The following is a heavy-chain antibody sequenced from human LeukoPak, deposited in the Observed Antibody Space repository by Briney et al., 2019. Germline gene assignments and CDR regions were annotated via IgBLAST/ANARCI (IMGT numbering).Heavy chain of an antibody. CDR3: AKDQVSAGATVY. V-gene: IGHV3-23*01. Sequence: GGSLRLSCAASGFIFSHYAMSWVRQAQARGLEWVSSLRGDGETFYADSVKGRFTLSRDDSRNTVYLQLNNLRVEDTAVYYCAKDQVSAGATVYWGQGTLVTVSS. CDR1: GFIFSHYA. J-gene: IGHJ4*02. CDR2: LRGDGET. D-gene: IGHD1-26*01.